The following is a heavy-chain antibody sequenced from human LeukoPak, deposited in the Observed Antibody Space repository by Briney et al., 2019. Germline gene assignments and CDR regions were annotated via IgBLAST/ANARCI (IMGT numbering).Heavy chain of an antibody. Sequence: GGSLRLSCAASGFTLNTYWMSWVRQAPGKGLEWVANIKQDGSEKYYVDSVKGRFTISRDNAKNSLYLQMNSLRAEDTAVYYCARDIVVVSVAICFDSWGQGTLVTVSS. CDR1: GFTLNTYW. J-gene: IGHJ4*02. CDR2: IKQDGSEK. D-gene: IGHD2-2*01. V-gene: IGHV3-7*03. CDR3: ARDIVVVSVAICFDS.